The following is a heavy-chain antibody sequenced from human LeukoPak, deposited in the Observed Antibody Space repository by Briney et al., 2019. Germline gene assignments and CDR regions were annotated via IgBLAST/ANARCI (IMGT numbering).Heavy chain of an antibody. CDR3: TRDHRDDWNGGFYVDY. CDR1: GFTFGDLP. V-gene: IGHV3-49*04. J-gene: IGHJ4*02. Sequence: GGSLRLSCRASGFTFGDLPMNWVRQAPGKGLEWVGFIKTQVYGGTTEYAASVKGRFTISRDDSKAIAYLQMNSLKTEDTAVYYCTRDHRDDWNGGFYVDYWGKGTLVTVSS. D-gene: IGHD1-1*01. CDR2: IKTQVYGGTT.